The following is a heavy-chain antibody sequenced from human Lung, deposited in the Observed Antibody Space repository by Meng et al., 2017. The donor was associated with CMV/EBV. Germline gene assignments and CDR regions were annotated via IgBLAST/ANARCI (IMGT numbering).Heavy chain of an antibody. CDR1: GCTFSSYA. CDR3: ARSPEFYQLLPGPYYYSGMDV. D-gene: IGHD2-2*01. J-gene: IGHJ6*02. Sequence: SVXVSXXASGCTFSSYAISWVRQAPGQGLEWMGGIIPIFGTANYAQKFQGRVTITTDESTSTAYMELSSLRSEDTAVYYCARSPEFYQLLPGPYYYSGMDVWGQGXTVTVSS. CDR2: IIPIFGTA. V-gene: IGHV1-69*05.